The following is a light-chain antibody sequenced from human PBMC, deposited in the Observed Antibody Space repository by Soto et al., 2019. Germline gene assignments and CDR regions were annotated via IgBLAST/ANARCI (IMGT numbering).Light chain of an antibody. CDR2: AAS. CDR3: QQLKSYPLT. Sequence: DIQLTQSPSFLSASVGDKVTITCRASQAISSSLAWYQQNPGKAPKLLIYAASTLQSGVASRFSGSGSGTEFTLTISSLQPEDFATYYCQQLKSYPLTFGGGAKVEI. CDR1: QAISSS. J-gene: IGKJ4*01. V-gene: IGKV1-9*01.